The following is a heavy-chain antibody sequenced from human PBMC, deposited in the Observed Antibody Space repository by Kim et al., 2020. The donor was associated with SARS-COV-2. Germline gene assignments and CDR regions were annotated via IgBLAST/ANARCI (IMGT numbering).Heavy chain of an antibody. D-gene: IGHD1-26*01. CDR3: ARFMSGDRGPGPNLYYFDY. CDR2: INHSGST. V-gene: IGHV4-34*01. CDR1: GGSFSGYY. J-gene: IGHJ4*02. Sequence: SETLSLTCAVYGGSFSGYYWSWIRQPPVKGLEWIGEINHSGSTNYNPSLKSRVTISVDTSKNQFSLKLSSVTAADTAVYYCARFMSGDRGPGPNLYYFDYWGQGTLVTVSS.